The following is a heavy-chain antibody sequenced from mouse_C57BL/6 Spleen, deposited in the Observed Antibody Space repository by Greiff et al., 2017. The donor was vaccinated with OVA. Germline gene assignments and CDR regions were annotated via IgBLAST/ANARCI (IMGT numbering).Heavy chain of an antibody. CDR3: AREGVLLGYCDD. Sequence: QVQLKQPGPELVKPGASVKMSCKASGYSFTGYWITWVKQSPGQGLEWIGVINPGCGSTNYNEKFKGKATLTVDTSSSTAYMQLSSLTTGESAVDYFAREGVLLGYCDDWGTGTTLTVSS. J-gene: IGHJ1*03. CDR1: GYSFTGYW. D-gene: IGHD1-1*01. V-gene: IGHV1-55*01. CDR2: INPGCGST.